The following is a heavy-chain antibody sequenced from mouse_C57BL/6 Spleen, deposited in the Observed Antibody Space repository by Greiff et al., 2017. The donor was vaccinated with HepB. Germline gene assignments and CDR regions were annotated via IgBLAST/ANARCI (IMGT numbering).Heavy chain of an antibody. CDR1: GITFSSYG. CDR2: ISSGGSYT. V-gene: IGHV5-6*01. D-gene: IGHD2-2*01. J-gene: IGHJ3*01. Sequence: EVMLVESGGDLVKPGGSLKLSCAASGITFSSYGMSWVRQTPDKRLEWVATISSGGSYTYYPDSVKGRFTISRDNAKNTLYLQMSSLKSEDTAMYYCARQVVTTGGFAYWGQGTLVTVSA. CDR3: ARQVVTTGGFAY.